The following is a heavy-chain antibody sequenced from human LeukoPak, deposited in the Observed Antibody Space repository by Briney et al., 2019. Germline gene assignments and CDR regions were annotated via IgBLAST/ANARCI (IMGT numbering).Heavy chain of an antibody. D-gene: IGHD4-17*01. V-gene: IGHV1-8*01. Sequence: ASVKVSCKASGYTFTSYDINWVRQATGQGLEWMGWMNPNSGNTGYAQKFQGRVTMTRNTSTSTVYMELSSLRSEDTAVYYCARDPSSFGDYENYFDYWGQGTLVTVSS. CDR3: ARDPSSFGDYENYFDY. CDR1: GYTFTSYD. J-gene: IGHJ4*02. CDR2: MNPNSGNT.